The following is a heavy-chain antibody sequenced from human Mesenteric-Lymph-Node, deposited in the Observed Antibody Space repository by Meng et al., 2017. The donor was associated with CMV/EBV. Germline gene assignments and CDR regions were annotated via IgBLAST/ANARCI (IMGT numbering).Heavy chain of an antibody. CDR2: ISDDGSNK. CDR3: ARVEVEYYDFWSGYYNAPDY. V-gene: IGHV3-30*04. D-gene: IGHD3-3*01. J-gene: IGHJ4*02. CDR1: GLTFSDYP. Sequence: GESLKISCAASGLTFSDYPMHWVRQAPGKGLEWVAAISDDGSNKYYADSVKGRFTISRDNAKNTLYLQMNSLRAEDTAVYYCARVEVEYYDFWSGYYNAPDYWGQGTLVTVSS.